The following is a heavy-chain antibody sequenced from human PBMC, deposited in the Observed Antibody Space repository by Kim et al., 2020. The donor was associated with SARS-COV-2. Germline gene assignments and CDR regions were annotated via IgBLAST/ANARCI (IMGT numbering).Heavy chain of an antibody. D-gene: IGHD2-15*01. J-gene: IGHJ4*02. V-gene: IGHV1-46*01. CDR2: INPSGGST. CDR1: GYTFTSYY. CDR3: ARLYCSGGSCYSNFDY. Sequence: ASVKVSCKASGYTFTSYYMHWVRQAPGQGLEWMGIINPSGGSTSYAQKFQGRVTMTRDTSTSTVYMELSSLRSEDTAVYYCARLYCSGGSCYSNFDYWGQGTLVTVSS.